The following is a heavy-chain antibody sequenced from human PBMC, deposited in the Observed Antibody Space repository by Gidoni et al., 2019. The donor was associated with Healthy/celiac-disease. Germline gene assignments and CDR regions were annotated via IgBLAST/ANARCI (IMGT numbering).Heavy chain of an antibody. Sequence: EVQLVQSGAEVKKPGVSLKISCKGSGHSFTCYWIGWVRQMPGKGLEWMGIIYPGDSDTRYSPSFQGQVTISADKSISTAYLQWSSLKASDTAMYYCARRITMVRGVTTHDAFDIWGQGTMVTVSS. D-gene: IGHD3-10*01. CDR2: IYPGDSDT. V-gene: IGHV5-51*01. CDR1: GHSFTCYW. J-gene: IGHJ3*02. CDR3: ARRITMVRGVTTHDAFDI.